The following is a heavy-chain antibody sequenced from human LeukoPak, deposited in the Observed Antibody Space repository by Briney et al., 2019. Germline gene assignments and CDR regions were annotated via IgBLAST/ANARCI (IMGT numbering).Heavy chain of an antibody. Sequence: SETLSLTCAVYGGPFSGYYWSWIRQPPGKGLEWIGEINHSGSTNYNPSLKSRVTISVDTSKNQFSLKLSSVTAADTAVYYCARGRKWLPPTYFDYWGQGTLVTVSS. CDR3: ARGRKWLPPTYFDY. CDR2: INHSGST. D-gene: IGHD5-24*01. J-gene: IGHJ4*02. CDR1: GGPFSGYY. V-gene: IGHV4-34*01.